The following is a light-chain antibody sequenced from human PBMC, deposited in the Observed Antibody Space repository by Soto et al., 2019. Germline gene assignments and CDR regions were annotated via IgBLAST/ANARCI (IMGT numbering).Light chain of an antibody. CDR3: QHYYSIPRT. Sequence: VITQSPLSLPVTLGQSASISCRSSQSLVYSDGNTYLAWYQQKPGQPPKLLIYWASTRESGVPDRFSGSGSGTDFTLTISSLQAEDVAVYYCQHYYSIPRTFGQGTKVDIK. J-gene: IGKJ1*01. CDR1: QSLVYSDGNTY. V-gene: IGKV4-1*01. CDR2: WAS.